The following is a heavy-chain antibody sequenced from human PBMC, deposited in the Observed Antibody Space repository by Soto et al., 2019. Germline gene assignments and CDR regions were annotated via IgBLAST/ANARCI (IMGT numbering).Heavy chain of an antibody. CDR2: IYYSGSV. D-gene: IGHD2-21*01. J-gene: IGHJ6*03. Sequence: SETLSLTCAVSSDSISRSHWLTWVRQSPGKGLEWLGDIYYSGSVYYNPSLRSRISISMDKSNNQFSLNLSSVTAADTAVYYCASGLFVTYYYYCHMDVSGRGTPVIVS. CDR3: ASGLFVTYYYYCHMDV. V-gene: IGHV4-4*02. CDR1: SDSISRSHW.